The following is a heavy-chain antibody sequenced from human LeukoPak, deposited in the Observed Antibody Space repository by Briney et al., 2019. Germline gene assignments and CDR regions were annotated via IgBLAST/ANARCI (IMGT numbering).Heavy chain of an antibody. CDR2: ISYDGSNR. J-gene: IGHJ4*02. CDR1: GFTFSSYG. Sequence: GGSLRLSCAASGFTFSSYGMHWVRQAPGKGLEWVAVISYDGSNRYYADSVKGRFTISRDKSKNTLYLQMNSLRADDTAVYYCARGGSAWFGGLDYWGQGTLVTVSS. V-gene: IGHV3-30*03. CDR3: ARGGSAWFGGLDY. D-gene: IGHD3-10*01.